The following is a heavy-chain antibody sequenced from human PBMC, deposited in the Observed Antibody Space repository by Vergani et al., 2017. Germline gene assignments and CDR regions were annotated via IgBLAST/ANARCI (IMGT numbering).Heavy chain of an antibody. Sequence: EVQLVESGGGLVQPGGSLRLSCAASGFTFSSYEMNWVRQAPGKGLEWVSYISSSGSTIYYADSVKGRFTSSRDNAKNSMDLQMNSLRAEDTAVYYCARDVSDIVGGPAAISWSYYYYYMDVWGKGTTVTVSS. CDR3: ARDVSDIVGGPAAISWSYYYYYMDV. CDR2: ISSSGSTI. J-gene: IGHJ6*03. CDR1: GFTFSSYE. V-gene: IGHV3-48*03. D-gene: IGHD2-2*01.